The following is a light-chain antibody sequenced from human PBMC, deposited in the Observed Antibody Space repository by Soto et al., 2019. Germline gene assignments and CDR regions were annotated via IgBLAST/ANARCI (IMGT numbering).Light chain of an antibody. CDR1: SSNIGAGFD. CDR2: AST. J-gene: IGLJ2*01. CDR3: DYYETGLTGHVL. V-gene: IGLV1-40*01. Sequence: QSVLTQPPSVSGAPGQRVTISCSGNSSNIGAGFDVHWYQQLPGAAPKLLIYASTNRPSGVPDRFSGSKSDTSASLAITGLQIDDEADYYCDYYETGLTGHVLFGGGTQLTVL.